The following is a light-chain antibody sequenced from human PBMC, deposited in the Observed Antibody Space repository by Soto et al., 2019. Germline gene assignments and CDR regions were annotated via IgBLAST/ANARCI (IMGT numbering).Light chain of an antibody. CDR1: SADVSSSNF. J-gene: IGLJ2*01. Sequence: QSALTQPASVSGSPGQSITISCTGISADVSSSNFVSWYQHRPGKAPRLILYDVSHRPSGVSNRFSGSKSGNTASLTISGLQAEDEADYYCCSYAGSHTFVFGGGTKVTVL. CDR2: DVS. V-gene: IGLV2-14*03. CDR3: CSYAGSHTFV.